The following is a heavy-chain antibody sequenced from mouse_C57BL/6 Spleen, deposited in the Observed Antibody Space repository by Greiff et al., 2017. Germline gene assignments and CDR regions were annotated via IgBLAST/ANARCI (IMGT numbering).Heavy chain of an antibody. V-gene: IGHV1-55*01. CDR3: ARGWLWLRLPFDY. Sequence: QVQLQQPGAELVKPGASVKMSCKASGYTFTSYWITWVKQRPGQGLEWIGDIYPGSGSTNYNEKFKSKATLTVDTSSSTAYMQLSSLTSEDSAVYYCARGWLWLRLPFDYWGQGTTLTVSS. J-gene: IGHJ2*01. CDR2: IYPGSGST. D-gene: IGHD2-2*01. CDR1: GYTFTSYW.